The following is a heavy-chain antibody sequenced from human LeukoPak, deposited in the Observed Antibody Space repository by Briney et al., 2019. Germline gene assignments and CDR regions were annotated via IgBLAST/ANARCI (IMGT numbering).Heavy chain of an antibody. V-gene: IGHV3-48*02. Sequence: GGSLRLSCAASGFTFSSYTMNWVRQAPGKGLEWVSSISSSSSAIYYAASVKGRFTTSRDNAKNSLYPQMNSLRDEDTAVYYCARGALRYSDYWGQGTLVTVSS. CDR3: ARGALRYSDY. D-gene: IGHD3-9*01. CDR2: ISSSSSAI. J-gene: IGHJ4*02. CDR1: GFTFSSYT.